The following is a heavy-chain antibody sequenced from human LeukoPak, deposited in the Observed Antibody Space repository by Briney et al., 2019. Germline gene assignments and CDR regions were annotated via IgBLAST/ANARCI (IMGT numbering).Heavy chain of an antibody. Sequence: SETLSLTCTVSGGSISSSSYYWRWIRQPPGKGLEWIGSIYYSGSTYYNPSLKSRVTISVDTSKNQFSLKLSSVTAADTAVYYCARHRGYSSGWYEDYFDYWGQGTLVTVSS. CDR3: ARHRGYSSGWYEDYFDY. CDR2: IYYSGST. J-gene: IGHJ4*02. D-gene: IGHD6-19*01. CDR1: GGSISSSSYY. V-gene: IGHV4-39*01.